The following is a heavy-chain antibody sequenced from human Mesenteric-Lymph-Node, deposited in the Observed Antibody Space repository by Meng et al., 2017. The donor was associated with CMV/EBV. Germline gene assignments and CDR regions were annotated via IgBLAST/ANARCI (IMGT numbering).Heavy chain of an antibody. CDR1: GFTFSSYW. D-gene: IGHD3-3*01. Sequence: GGSLRLSCAASGFTFSSYWMYWVRQAPGKGLVWVSRINGDGTSTSYGDPVKGRFTISRDNAKNSLYLQMNSLRAEDTAVYYCARVVGDFWSGYSIYYFDYWGQGTLVTVSS. V-gene: IGHV3-74*01. CDR3: ARVVGDFWSGYSIYYFDY. J-gene: IGHJ4*02. CDR2: INGDGTST.